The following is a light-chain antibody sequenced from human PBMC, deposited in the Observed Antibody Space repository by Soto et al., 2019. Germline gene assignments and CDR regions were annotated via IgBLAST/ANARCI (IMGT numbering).Light chain of an antibody. CDR1: QSVSNN. J-gene: IGKJ1*01. Sequence: EIVMTQSPATLSVSPGERATLSCRASQSVSNNLAWYQQKPGQAPRLLIYGASTRATGIPARFSGSGSGTEFTLTISSLQSEDFAVYYCHQPNDWWTFGQGTKVDIK. V-gene: IGKV3-15*01. CDR3: HQPNDWWT. CDR2: GAS.